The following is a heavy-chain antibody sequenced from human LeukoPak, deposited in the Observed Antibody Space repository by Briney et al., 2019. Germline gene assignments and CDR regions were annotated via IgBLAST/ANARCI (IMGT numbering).Heavy chain of an antibody. CDR3: AITMVRGVRWDFDY. Sequence: ASVKVSCKASGGTFSSYAISWVRQAPGQGLEWMGGIIPIFGTANYAQKFQGRVTITADESTSTAYMELSSLRSEDTAVYYCAITMVRGVRWDFDYWGQGTLVTVSS. V-gene: IGHV1-69*13. D-gene: IGHD3-10*01. CDR2: IIPIFGTA. J-gene: IGHJ4*02. CDR1: GGTFSSYA.